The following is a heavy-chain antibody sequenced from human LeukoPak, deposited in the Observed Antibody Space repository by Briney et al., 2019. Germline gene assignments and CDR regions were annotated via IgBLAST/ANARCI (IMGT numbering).Heavy chain of an antibody. CDR1: GFTFSNYE. CDR3: ARSDYYDSSRYYYGY. CDR2: ISSSGSTL. V-gene: IGHV3-48*03. D-gene: IGHD3-22*01. Sequence: QPGGSLRLSCAASGFTFSNYEMNWVRQAPGKGREWVSYISSSGSTLYYADSVRGRFTISRDNAKNSLYLQMNSLRAEDTAVYYCARSDYYDSSRYYYGYWGQGTLVTVSS. J-gene: IGHJ4*02.